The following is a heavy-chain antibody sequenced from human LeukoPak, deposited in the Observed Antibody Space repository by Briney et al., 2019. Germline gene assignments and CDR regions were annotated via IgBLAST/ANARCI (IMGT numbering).Heavy chain of an antibody. CDR2: ISSSSSYI. D-gene: IGHD2-15*01. J-gene: IGHJ4*02. CDR3: ARDGVVVAANYFDY. CDR1: GFTFSSYS. Sequence: GGSLRLSCAASGFTFSSYSMNWVRQAPGKGLEWVSSISSSSSYIYYADSVKGRFTISRDNAKNSLYLQMNSLRAEDTAVYYCARDGVVVAANYFDYWGQGTLVTVSS. V-gene: IGHV3-21*01.